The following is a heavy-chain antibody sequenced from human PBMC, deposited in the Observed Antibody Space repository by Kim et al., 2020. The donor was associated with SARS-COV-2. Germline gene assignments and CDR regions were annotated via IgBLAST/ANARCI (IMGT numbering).Heavy chain of an antibody. V-gene: IGHV4-4*02. J-gene: IGHJ4*02. CDR2: IYHSGST. Sequence: SETLSLTCAVSGGSISSSNWWSWVRQPPGKGLEWIGEIYHSGSTNYNPSLKSRVTISVDKSKNQFSLKLSSVTAADTAVYYCASRWVMSGYDYAFDYWGQGTLVTVSS. CDR3: ASRWVMSGYDYAFDY. D-gene: IGHD5-12*01. CDR1: GGSISSSNW.